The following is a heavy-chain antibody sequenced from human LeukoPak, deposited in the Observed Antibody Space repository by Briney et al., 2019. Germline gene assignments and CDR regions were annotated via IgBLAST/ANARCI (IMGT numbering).Heavy chain of an antibody. V-gene: IGHV4-59*01. Sequence: SETLSLTCTVSGGSISSYYGSWIRQPPGKGLEWIGYIYYSGSTNYNTSLKSRFTISVTTSKNQSSLKLSAVTAADTAVSYCARENYGSSGYQADFDYWGQGTLVTVSS. D-gene: IGHD3-22*01. CDR3: ARENYGSSGYQADFDY. CDR1: GGSISSYY. CDR2: IYYSGST. J-gene: IGHJ4*02.